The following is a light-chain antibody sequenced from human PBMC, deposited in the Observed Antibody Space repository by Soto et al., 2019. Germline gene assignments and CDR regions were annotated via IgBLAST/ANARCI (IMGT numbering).Light chain of an antibody. CDR2: SAS. CDR3: QQTYTTPLT. J-gene: IGKJ4*01. V-gene: IGKV1-39*01. CDR1: QGVSSN. Sequence: DIQMTQSPSSLSASVVDRFTIFFLASQGVSSNLQWYQQKPGRAPKLLIHSASTLQSGIPSRFTGTRSGTDFTLTISSLQPEDFATYLCQQTYTTPLTFGGGTKVDIK.